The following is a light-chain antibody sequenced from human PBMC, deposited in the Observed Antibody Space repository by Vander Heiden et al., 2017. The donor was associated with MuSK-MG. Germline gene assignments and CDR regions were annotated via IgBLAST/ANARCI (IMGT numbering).Light chain of an antibody. J-gene: IGKJ2*04. CDR1: QSISSY. CDR3: QQSESNSKCR. V-gene: IGKV1-39*01. CDR2: SAY. Sequence: DLQITQAPSSLSASVGDRVTITCRASQSISSYLNWYQQKPGKAPKLLIYSAYSLKSEGRATFRGSGTGTEITLTISSMKPEDVETYNCQQSESNSKCRFGQGTKLEIK.